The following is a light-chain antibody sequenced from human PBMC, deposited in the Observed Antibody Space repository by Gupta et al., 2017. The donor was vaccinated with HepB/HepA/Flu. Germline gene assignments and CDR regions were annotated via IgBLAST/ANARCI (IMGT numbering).Light chain of an antibody. CDR1: SSDIRAYNH. V-gene: IGLV2-14*03. CDR2: DVT. J-gene: IGLJ2*01. CDR3: SSLTTSSTLV. Sequence: QPALTQPASVSGSPGQSIIISCTGTSSDIRAYNHVAWYQHDPGKAPKLMIYDVTNRPSGVSDRFSGSKSGNTASLTISGLQIEDETDYYCSSLTTSSTLVFGGGTKVTVL.